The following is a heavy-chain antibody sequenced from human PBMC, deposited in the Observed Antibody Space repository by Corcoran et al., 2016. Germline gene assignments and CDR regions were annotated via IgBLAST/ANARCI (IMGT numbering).Heavy chain of an antibody. D-gene: IGHD6-19*01. CDR1: GFTFSSYW. Sequence: EVQLVESGGGLVQPGGSLRLSCAASGFTFSSYWMSWVRQAPGKGLEWVANIKQDGSEKYYVDSVKGRFTISRDNAKNSLYLQMNSLRAEDTAVYYCARESVAVAGTILDYWGQGTLVTVSS. J-gene: IGHJ4*02. CDR3: ARESVAVAGTILDY. CDR2: IKQDGSEK. V-gene: IGHV3-7*03.